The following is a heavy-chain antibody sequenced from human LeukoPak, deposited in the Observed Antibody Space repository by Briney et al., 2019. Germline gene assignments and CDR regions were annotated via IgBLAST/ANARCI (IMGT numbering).Heavy chain of an antibody. CDR2: ISYDGSNK. CDR1: GFTFSSYG. CDR3: AKEDGRSGWYEGDLNY. D-gene: IGHD6-19*01. Sequence: GRSLRLSCAASGFTFSSYGMHWVRQAPGKGLEWVAVISYDGSNKYYADSVKGRFTISRDNSKNTLYLQMNSLRAEDTAVYYCAKEDGRSGWYEGDLNYWGQGTLVTVSS. V-gene: IGHV3-30*18. J-gene: IGHJ4*02.